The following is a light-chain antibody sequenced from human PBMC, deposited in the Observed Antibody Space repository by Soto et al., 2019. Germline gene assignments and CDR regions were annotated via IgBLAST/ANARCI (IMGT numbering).Light chain of an antibody. V-gene: IGKV3-20*01. Sequence: EIVLTQSPGTLSFSPGERSTLSCMASQSVSSSYLAWYQQKPGQAPRLLIYGASNRATGIPDRFSGSGSGTDFTLTISRLEPEDFAVYYCQQYGSSVFFGGGTKVDI. CDR3: QQYGSSVF. CDR2: GAS. J-gene: IGKJ4*01. CDR1: QSVSSSY.